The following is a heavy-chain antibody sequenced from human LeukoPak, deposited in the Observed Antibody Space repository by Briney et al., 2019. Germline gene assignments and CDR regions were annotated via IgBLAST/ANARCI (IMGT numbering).Heavy chain of an antibody. D-gene: IGHD3-10*01. CDR2: IKQDGSEK. Sequence: GGSLRLSCAASGFTFSSYWMSWVCQAPGKGLGWVANIKQDGSEKYYVDSVKGRFTISRDNAKNSLYLQMNSLRAEDTAVYYCARDHLYGSGSYYFGEYYYYGMDVWGQGTTVTVSS. J-gene: IGHJ6*02. CDR3: ARDHLYGSGSYYFGEYYYYGMDV. V-gene: IGHV3-7*01. CDR1: GFTFSSYW.